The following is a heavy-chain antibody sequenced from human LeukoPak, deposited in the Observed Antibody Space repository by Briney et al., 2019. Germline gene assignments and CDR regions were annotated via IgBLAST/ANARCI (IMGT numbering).Heavy chain of an antibody. CDR3: ARRGPAGSSSSGMDV. Sequence: SQTLSLTCAISGDSVSSNSATWNWIRQSPSRGLEWRGRTYYRSQWYNDYAVSVKSRITINPDTSKNQFSLQLNSVPPEDTAVYYCARRGPAGSSSSGMDVWGQGTTVTVSS. CDR1: GDSVSSNSAT. V-gene: IGHV6-1*01. CDR2: TYYRSQWYN. J-gene: IGHJ6*02. D-gene: IGHD6-6*01.